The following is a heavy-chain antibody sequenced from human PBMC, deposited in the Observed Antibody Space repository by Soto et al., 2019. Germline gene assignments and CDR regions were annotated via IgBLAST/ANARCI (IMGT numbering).Heavy chain of an antibody. D-gene: IGHD3-22*01. CDR3: ARDLGYYDSSGYFDY. CDR2: ISSSDNII. CDR1: GFTFSDYY. Sequence: GSLRLSCAASGFTFSDYYMSWIRLAPGKGLEWVSYISSSDNIIYYAESVKGRFTISRDNAKNSLYLQMNSLRAEDTAVYYCARDLGYYDSSGYFDYWGQGTLATVSS. J-gene: IGHJ4*02. V-gene: IGHV3-11*01.